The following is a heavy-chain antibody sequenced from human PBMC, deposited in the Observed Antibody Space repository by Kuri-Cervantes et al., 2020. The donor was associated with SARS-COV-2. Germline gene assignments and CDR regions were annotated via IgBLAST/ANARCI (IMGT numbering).Heavy chain of an antibody. CDR3: AKGGNRDNWFDP. D-gene: IGHD1-14*01. Sequence: GESLKISCAVSGFSFSTYYMIWVRQAPGKGLEWVSSISSGGTYTHYADSVKGRFTISRDNSKNTLYLQMNSLRAEDTAVYYCAKGGNRDNWFDPWGQGTLVTVSS. J-gene: IGHJ5*02. CDR1: GFSFSTYY. CDR2: ISSGGTYT. V-gene: IGHV3-21*04.